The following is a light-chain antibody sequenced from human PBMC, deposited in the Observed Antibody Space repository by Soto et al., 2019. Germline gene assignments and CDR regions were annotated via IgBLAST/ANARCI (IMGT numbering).Light chain of an antibody. CDR2: EVS. J-gene: IGLJ3*02. V-gene: IGLV2-14*01. CDR3: SSYTSSANWV. CDR1: SSDVGGYNY. Sequence: QSALTQPASVSGSPGQSITISCTGTSSDVGGYNYVSWYQQHPGKAPKLMIYEVSNRPSGVSNRFSGSKSGNTASLTISGLQAEXEXXYYCSSYTSSANWVFGGGTKLTVL.